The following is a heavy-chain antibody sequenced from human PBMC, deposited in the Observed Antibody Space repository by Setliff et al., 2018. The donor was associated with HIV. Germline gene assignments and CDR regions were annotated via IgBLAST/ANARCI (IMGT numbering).Heavy chain of an antibody. V-gene: IGHV4-59*01. D-gene: IGHD3-10*01. CDR3: ARNPGLGSGGWFDP. CDR1: GVSIRSYY. CDR2: LYYSGST. J-gene: IGHJ5*02. Sequence: PSETLSLTCTVSGVSIRSYYWTWIRQSPGKGLEWIGHLYYSGSTNYNPSLRGRVTISVDTSKNQVSLKLNSVIAADTAVYYCARNPGLGSGGWFDPWGQGTLVTVSS.